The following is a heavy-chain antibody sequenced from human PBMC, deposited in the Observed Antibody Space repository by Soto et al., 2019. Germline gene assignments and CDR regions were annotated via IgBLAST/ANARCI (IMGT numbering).Heavy chain of an antibody. CDR1: GFTFSSYA. D-gene: IGHD3-22*01. Sequence: GGSLRLSCAASGFTFSSYAMSWVRQAPGKGLEWVSAISGSGGSTYYADSVKGGFTISRDNSKNTLYLQMNSLRAEDTAVYYCAKDPSAYYYDSSGYSDYWGQGTLVTVSS. J-gene: IGHJ4*02. CDR2: ISGSGGST. V-gene: IGHV3-23*01. CDR3: AKDPSAYYYDSSGYSDY.